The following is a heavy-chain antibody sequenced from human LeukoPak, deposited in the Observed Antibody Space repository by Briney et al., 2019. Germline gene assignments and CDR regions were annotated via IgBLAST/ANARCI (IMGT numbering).Heavy chain of an antibody. CDR1: GFTFSSYA. J-gene: IGHJ4*02. CDR3: AKDPADGERGNYFDY. CDR2: ISGSGGST. Sequence: GGSLRLSCAASGFTFSSYAMSWVRQAPGKRLEWVSAISGSGGSTYYADSVKGRFTISRDNSKNTLYLQMNSLRAEDTAVYYCAKDPADGERGNYFDYWGRGTLVTVSS. V-gene: IGHV3-23*01. D-gene: IGHD4-17*01.